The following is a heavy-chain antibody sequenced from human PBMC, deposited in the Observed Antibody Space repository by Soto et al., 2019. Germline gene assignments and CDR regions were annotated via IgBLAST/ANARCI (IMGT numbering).Heavy chain of an antibody. Sequence: ASVKVSCKASGNSFTTYYMHWVRQAPGQGLEWMGIINHSGGRTTYAQKSQGRVTITRDTSTSTFHMELSSLTSEDTAVYYCAGLYHYDSSGYYDYWGQGTRVTVSS. CDR1: GNSFTTYY. CDR3: AGLYHYDSSGYYDY. CDR2: INHSGGRT. J-gene: IGHJ4*02. V-gene: IGHV1-46*01. D-gene: IGHD3-22*01.